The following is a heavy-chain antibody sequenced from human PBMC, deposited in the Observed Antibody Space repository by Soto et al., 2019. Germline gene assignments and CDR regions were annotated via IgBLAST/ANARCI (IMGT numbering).Heavy chain of an antibody. CDR1: GFTFSSYA. Sequence: EVQVLESGGGLVQPGGSLRLSCAASGFTFSSYAMSWVRQAPGKGLEWVSTLSGSGVSTYYADSVKGRFTISRDNSKNTLYLQINSLRAEDTAVYYCAKLGPEVNCYITTCYGYFYNLGQGTLVTVSS. J-gene: IGHJ4*02. CDR3: AKLGPEVNCYITTCYGYFYN. D-gene: IGHD2-2*01. CDR2: LSGSGVST. V-gene: IGHV3-23*01.